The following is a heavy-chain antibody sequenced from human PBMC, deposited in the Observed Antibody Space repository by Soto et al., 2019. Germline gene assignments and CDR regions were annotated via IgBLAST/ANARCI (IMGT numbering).Heavy chain of an antibody. D-gene: IGHD6-13*01. CDR2: IFSNDEK. CDR3: ARIRFLQQLPCYCGMDV. Sequence: QVTLKESGPVLLKPTEPLTLTCTVSGFSLSNARMGVSWIRQPPGKALQWLPHIFSNDEKSYSTSLKSRLTISKDPSKCHVVLTITSMDPVDTATYYCARIRFLQQLPCYCGMDVWGQVTTVTVSS. J-gene: IGHJ6*02. V-gene: IGHV2-26*01. CDR1: GFSLSNARMG.